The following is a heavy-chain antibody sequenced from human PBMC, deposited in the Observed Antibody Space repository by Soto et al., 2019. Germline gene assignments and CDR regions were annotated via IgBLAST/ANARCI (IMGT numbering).Heavy chain of an antibody. Sequence: GGSLRLSCAASGFTFSNAWMSWVRQAPGKGLEWVGRIKSKTDGGTTDYAAPVKGRFTISRDDSKNTLYLQMNSLKTEDTAVYYCTTGGPSRNWDFWSGYYYYYYGMDVWGQGTTVTVSS. V-gene: IGHV3-15*01. D-gene: IGHD3-3*01. CDR2: IKSKTDGGTT. CDR3: TTGGPSRNWDFWSGYYYYYYGMDV. CDR1: GFTFSNAW. J-gene: IGHJ6*02.